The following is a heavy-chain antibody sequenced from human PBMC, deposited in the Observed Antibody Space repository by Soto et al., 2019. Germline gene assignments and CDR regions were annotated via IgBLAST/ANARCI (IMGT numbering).Heavy chain of an antibody. J-gene: IGHJ4*02. CDR3: VRDHYYDNSGPLDF. CDR1: GYMFTNYG. V-gene: IGHV1-18*01. CDR2: ISGYNGKT. Sequence: GASVKVSCKASGYMFTNYGINWVRQAPGQGLEWMGWISGYNGKTKYAQKFQGRVSLTTDKSTTTAYMELRSLRSDDTAIYYCVRDHYYDNSGPLDFWGQGTLVTVS. D-gene: IGHD3-22*01.